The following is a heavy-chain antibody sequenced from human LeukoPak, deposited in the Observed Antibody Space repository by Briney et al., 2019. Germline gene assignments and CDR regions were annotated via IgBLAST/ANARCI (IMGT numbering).Heavy chain of an antibody. V-gene: IGHV1-18*01. D-gene: IGHD3-22*01. Sequence: ASVKVSCKASGYTFTNYGISWVRQAPGQGLEWMGWISAYNGNTNYAQKVQGRVTMTTDTSTSTAYMELRSLRSDDTAVYYCARTNYYDSSGYSNCFDPWGQGTLVTVSS. J-gene: IGHJ5*02. CDR3: ARTNYYDSSGYSNCFDP. CDR2: ISAYNGNT. CDR1: GYTFTNYG.